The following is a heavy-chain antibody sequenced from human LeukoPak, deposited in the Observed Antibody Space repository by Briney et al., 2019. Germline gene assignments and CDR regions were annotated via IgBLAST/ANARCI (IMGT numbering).Heavy chain of an antibody. CDR3: ARLHYGGNYGYYYYYMDV. CDR1: GGSISSYY. Sequence: SETLSLTCTVSGGSISSYYWSWIRQPPGKGLEWIGYIYYSGSTNYNPSLKSRVTISVDTSKNQFSLKLSSVTAADTAVYYCARLHYGGNYGYYYYYMDVWGKGTSVTISS. CDR2: IYYSGST. J-gene: IGHJ6*03. D-gene: IGHD4-23*01. V-gene: IGHV4-59*08.